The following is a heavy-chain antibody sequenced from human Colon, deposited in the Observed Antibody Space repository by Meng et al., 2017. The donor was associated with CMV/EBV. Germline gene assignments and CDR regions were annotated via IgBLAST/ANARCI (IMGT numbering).Heavy chain of an antibody. CDR3: ARVALHWYFDL. J-gene: IGHJ2*01. Sequence: LQEPAPGLVKPSETLSRTCTVSGDSISGRSYYWGWIRQPPGKGLEWIASIYYTGNDYHNPSLKSRVTISIDTSNNQFSLRLTSVTAADTAVYYCARVALHWYFDLWGRGTLVTVSS. D-gene: IGHD5-12*01. CDR2: IYYTGND. CDR1: GDSISGRSYY. V-gene: IGHV4-39*07.